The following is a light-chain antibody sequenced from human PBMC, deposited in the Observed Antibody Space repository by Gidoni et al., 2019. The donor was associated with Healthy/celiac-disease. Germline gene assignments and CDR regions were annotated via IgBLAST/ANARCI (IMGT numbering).Light chain of an antibody. V-gene: IGKV3-20*01. CDR3: QQYGSSPQYT. Sequence: VLTQSPGTLSLSPGERATLSCRASQSVSSCYLAWYQQKPGPAPRLLIYGASSRATGIPDRCSGSGSGTDFTLTISRLEPEDFAVYYCQQYGSSPQYTFGQGTKLEIK. CDR1: QSVSSCY. CDR2: GAS. J-gene: IGKJ2*01.